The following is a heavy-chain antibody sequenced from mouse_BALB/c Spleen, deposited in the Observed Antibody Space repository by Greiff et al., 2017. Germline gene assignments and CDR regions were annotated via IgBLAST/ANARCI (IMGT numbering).Heavy chain of an antibody. CDR2: INSNGGST. CDR3: ARSSGYVLAY. J-gene: IGHJ3*01. CDR1: GFTFSSYG. D-gene: IGHD3-1*01. V-gene: IGHV5-6-3*01. Sequence: DVQLVESGGGLVQPGGSLKLSCAASGFTFSSYGMSWVRQTPDKRLELVATINSNGGSTYYPDSVKGRFTISRDNAKNTLYLQMSSLKSEDTAMYYCARSSGYVLAYWGQGTLVTVAA.